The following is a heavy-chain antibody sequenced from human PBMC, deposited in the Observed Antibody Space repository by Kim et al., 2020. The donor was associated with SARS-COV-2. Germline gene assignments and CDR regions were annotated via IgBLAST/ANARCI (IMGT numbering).Heavy chain of an antibody. D-gene: IGHD6-13*01. CDR3: ARKIAAAGTGFDP. Sequence: YNPSLKSRVTISVDTSKNQFSLKLSSVTAADTAVYYCARKIAAAGTGFDPWGQGTLVTVSS. V-gene: IGHV4-39*01. J-gene: IGHJ5*02.